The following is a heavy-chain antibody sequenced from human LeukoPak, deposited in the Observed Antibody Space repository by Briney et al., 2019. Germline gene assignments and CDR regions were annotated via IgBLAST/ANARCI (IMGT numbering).Heavy chain of an antibody. CDR2: ISDSGDST. V-gene: IGHV3-23*01. J-gene: IGHJ4*02. D-gene: IGHD3-22*01. Sequence: GGSLRLSCAASGFTFANYGMTWVRQAPGAGLEWVSGISDSGDSTYYADSVKGRFTISRDNSKNTLYLQMNSLRAEDTAVYYCARGVANYYDSSGYQNWGQGTLVTVSS. CDR3: ARGVANYYDSSGYQN. CDR1: GFTFANYG.